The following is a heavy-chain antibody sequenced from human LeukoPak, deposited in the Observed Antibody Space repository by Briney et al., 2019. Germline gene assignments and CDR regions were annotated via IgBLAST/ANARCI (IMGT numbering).Heavy chain of an antibody. V-gene: IGHV4-59*04. J-gene: IGHJ6*03. D-gene: IGHD1-26*01. Sequence: SETLSLTCTVSGGSISSYYWSWIRQPPGKGLEWIGYIYYSGSTYYNPSLKSRVTISVDTSKNQFSLKLSSVTAADTAVYYCARHVVGKYYYYYYMDVWGKGTTVTVSS. CDR2: IYYSGST. CDR1: GGSISSYY. CDR3: ARHVVGKYYYYYYMDV.